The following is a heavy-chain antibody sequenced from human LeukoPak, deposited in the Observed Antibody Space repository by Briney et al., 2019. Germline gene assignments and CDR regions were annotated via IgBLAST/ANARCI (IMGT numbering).Heavy chain of an antibody. CDR2: ISSSGSTI. V-gene: IGHV3-11*01. CDR3: AGPSIAAAETFDH. CDR1: GFTFSDYY. D-gene: IGHD6-13*01. J-gene: IGHJ4*02. Sequence: PGGSLRLSRAASGFTFSDYYMSWIRQAPGKGLEWVSYISSSGSTIYYADSVKGRFTISRDNAKNSLYLQMNSLRAEDTAVYYCAGPSIAAAETFDHWGQGTLVTVSS.